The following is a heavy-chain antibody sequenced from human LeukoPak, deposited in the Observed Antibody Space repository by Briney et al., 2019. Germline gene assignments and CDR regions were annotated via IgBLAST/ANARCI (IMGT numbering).Heavy chain of an antibody. CDR3: ASEKAVAAGGVSGYYFDY. Sequence: SVKVSRKASGGTFSSYAISWVRQAPGQGLEWMGRIIPILGIANYAQKFQGRVTITADKSTSTAYMELSSLRSEDTAVYYCASEKAVAAGGVSGYYFDYWGQGNLVTVSS. D-gene: IGHD6-19*01. V-gene: IGHV1-69*04. CDR2: IIPILGIA. J-gene: IGHJ4*02. CDR1: GGTFSSYA.